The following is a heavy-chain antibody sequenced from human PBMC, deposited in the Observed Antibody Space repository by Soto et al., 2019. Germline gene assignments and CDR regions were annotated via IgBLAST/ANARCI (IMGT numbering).Heavy chain of an antibody. D-gene: IGHD3-22*01. CDR3: ARLNYYDSSGYLDYFDY. CDR1: GFTFSSYW. CDR2: IKQDGSEK. J-gene: IGHJ4*02. Sequence: GGSLRLSCAASGFTFSSYWMSWVRQAPGKGLEWVANIKQDGSEKYYVDSVKGRFTISRDNAKNSLYLQMNSLRAEDTAVYYCARLNYYDSSGYLDYFDYWGQGTLVTVSS. V-gene: IGHV3-7*01.